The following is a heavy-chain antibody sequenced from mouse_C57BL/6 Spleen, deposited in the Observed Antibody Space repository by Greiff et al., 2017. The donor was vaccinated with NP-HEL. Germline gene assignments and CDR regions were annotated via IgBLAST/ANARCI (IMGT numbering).Heavy chain of an antibody. D-gene: IGHD2-4*01. CDR3: AKGHYDYDSWFAY. J-gene: IGHJ3*01. V-gene: IGHV5-17*01. CDR1: GFTFSDYG. CDR2: ISSGSSTI. Sequence: EVKVVESGGGLVKPGGSLKLSCAASGFTFSDYGMHWVRQAPEKGLEWVAYISSGSSTIYYADTVKGRITISRDNAKNTLFLQMTSLRSEDTAMYYCAKGHYDYDSWFAYWGQGTLVTVSA.